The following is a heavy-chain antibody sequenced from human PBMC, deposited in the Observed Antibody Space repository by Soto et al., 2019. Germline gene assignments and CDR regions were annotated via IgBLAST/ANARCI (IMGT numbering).Heavy chain of an antibody. D-gene: IGHD2-15*01. CDR1: GFTFSRYG. V-gene: IGHV3-33*01. J-gene: IGHJ4*02. CDR2: IWYDGSNK. Sequence: QVQLVESGGGVVQPGRSLRLSCAASGFTFSRYGMHWVRQAPGKGLEWVAVIWYDGSNKYYADSVKGRFTISRDNSKNTLYLEMNSLRAEDTAVYYCAREGVTGYCSGGSCFPDYWGQGTLVTVSS. CDR3: AREGVTGYCSGGSCFPDY.